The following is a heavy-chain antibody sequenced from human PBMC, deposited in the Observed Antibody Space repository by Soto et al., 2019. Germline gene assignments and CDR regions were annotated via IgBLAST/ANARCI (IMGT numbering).Heavy chain of an antibody. V-gene: IGHV1-69*02. D-gene: IGHD3-10*01. Sequence: QVQLVQSGAEVKRPGSSVKVSCKASGDTFNFYSINWVRQAPGVGLEWMGRVNPIVSMSNYAQKFQGRVTITAAKSTSTAYMELSILRSEDTAIYYCASSYGSGYRAFDYWGQGALFTVSS. J-gene: IGHJ4*02. CDR1: GDTFNFYS. CDR3: ASSYGSGYRAFDY. CDR2: VNPIVSMS.